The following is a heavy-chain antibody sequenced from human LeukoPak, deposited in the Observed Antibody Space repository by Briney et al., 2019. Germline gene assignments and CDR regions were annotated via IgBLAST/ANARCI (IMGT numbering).Heavy chain of an antibody. V-gene: IGHV4-61*08. CDR3: ARGRGRDAYNYDY. CDR1: GGSISSGGYS. D-gene: IGHD5-24*01. J-gene: IGHJ4*02. CDR2: IHDSGST. Sequence: PSETLSLTCAVSGGSISSGGYSWSWIRQTPEKGLEWIAYIHDSGSTNYNPSLKIRVTISVDTSKNQFSLRLSSVTAADTAVYYCARGRGRDAYNYDYWGQGTLVTVSS.